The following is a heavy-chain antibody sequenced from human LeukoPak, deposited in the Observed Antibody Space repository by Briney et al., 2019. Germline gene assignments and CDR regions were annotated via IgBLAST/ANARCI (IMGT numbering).Heavy chain of an antibody. D-gene: IGHD6-19*01. CDR3: ARTHPIAVAGPYYFDY. V-gene: IGHV1-69*13. CDR2: IIPIFGTA. Sequence: ASVKVSCKASGGTFSSYAISWVRQAPGQGLEWVGGIIPIFGTANYAQKFQGRVTITADESTSTAYMELGSLRSEDTAVYYCARTHPIAVAGPYYFDYWAREPWSPSPQ. J-gene: IGHJ4*02. CDR1: GGTFSSYA.